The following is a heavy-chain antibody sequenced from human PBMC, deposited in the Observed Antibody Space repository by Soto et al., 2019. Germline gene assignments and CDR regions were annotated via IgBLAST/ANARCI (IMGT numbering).Heavy chain of an antibody. D-gene: IGHD7-27*01. Sequence: GXSVKVSCNASGGPFISYAISWVRQAPGQGLEWMGGIIPIFGTANYAQKFQGRVTITADKSTSTAYMELSSLRSEDTAVYYCARAAPKLALGMEYGMDVCGQRTTVTVSS. CDR2: IIPIFGTA. CDR1: GGPFISYA. V-gene: IGHV1-69*06. J-gene: IGHJ6*02. CDR3: ARAAPKLALGMEYGMDV.